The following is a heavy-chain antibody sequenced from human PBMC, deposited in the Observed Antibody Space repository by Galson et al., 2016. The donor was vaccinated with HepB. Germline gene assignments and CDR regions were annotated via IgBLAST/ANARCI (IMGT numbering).Heavy chain of an antibody. CDR2: IRGDAGDT. D-gene: IGHD1-1*01. J-gene: IGHJ4*02. V-gene: IGHV3-74*01. CDR3: ARGNGRPGERGDY. Sequence: SLRLSCAASGFTFSDYWMHWVRQAPGKGLVWVSRIRGDAGDTNYADSVKGRFTISRDNAKNTLYLQMANLRAEDTAVYYCARGNGRPGERGDYWGQGTLVTVSS. CDR1: GFTFSDYW.